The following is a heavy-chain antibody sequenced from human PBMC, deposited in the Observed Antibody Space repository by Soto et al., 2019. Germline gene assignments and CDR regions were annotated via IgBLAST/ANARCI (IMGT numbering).Heavy chain of an antibody. CDR2: INTGTGNT. D-gene: IGHD6-25*01. V-gene: IGHV1-3*04. CDR1: GYIFTSYP. J-gene: IGHJ4*02. Sequence: VASVKVSCKASGYIFTSYPIHWVRQAPGQRLEWMGWINTGTGNTKYSQNFQGRVTTTRDTSATTAYMELSSLRSEDTAVYYCARDNSGLGDYWGQGTLVTVSS. CDR3: ARDNSGLGDY.